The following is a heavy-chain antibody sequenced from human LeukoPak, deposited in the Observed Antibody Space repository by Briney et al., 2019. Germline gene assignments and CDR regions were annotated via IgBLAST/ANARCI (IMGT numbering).Heavy chain of an antibody. J-gene: IGHJ6*02. V-gene: IGHV4-39*07. Sequence: SETLSLTCTVSGGSISSSSYYWGWIRQPPGKGLEWIGSIYYSGSTYYNPSLKSRVTISVDTSKNQFSLKLSSVTAADTAVYYCASGYYYDSSGYYVGYYYYGMDVWGQGTTVTVSS. D-gene: IGHD3-22*01. CDR1: GGSISSSSYY. CDR2: IYYSGST. CDR3: ASGYYYDSSGYYVGYYYYGMDV.